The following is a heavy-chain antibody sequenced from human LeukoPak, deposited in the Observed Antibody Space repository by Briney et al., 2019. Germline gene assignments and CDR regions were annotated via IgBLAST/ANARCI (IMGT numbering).Heavy chain of an antibody. V-gene: IGHV1-3*03. CDR1: GYTFTSYG. CDR2: INAGNGNT. D-gene: IGHD2-15*01. CDR3: ARTEVEGAFDI. Sequence: ASVKVSCKASGYTFTSYGISWVRQAPGQRLEWMGWINAGNGNTKYSQEFQGRVTITRDTSASTAYMELSSLRSEDMAVYYCARTEVEGAFDIWGQGTMVTVSS. J-gene: IGHJ3*02.